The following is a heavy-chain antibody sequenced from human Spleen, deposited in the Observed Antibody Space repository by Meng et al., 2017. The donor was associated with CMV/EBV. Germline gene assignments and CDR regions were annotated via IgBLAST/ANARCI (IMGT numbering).Heavy chain of an antibody. J-gene: IGHJ4*02. Sequence: SVKVSCKASGGTFSDYTISWVRQAPGQGLEWMGRITPIVGIPRYAQRYQDRVTITADKFTGTSYMELTSLRSEDTAVYYCASDIDDTTMVSPMRFDYWGQGTLVTVSS. V-gene: IGHV1-69*02. CDR1: GGTFSDYT. CDR3: ASDIDDTTMVSPMRFDY. CDR2: ITPIVGIP. D-gene: IGHD5-18*01.